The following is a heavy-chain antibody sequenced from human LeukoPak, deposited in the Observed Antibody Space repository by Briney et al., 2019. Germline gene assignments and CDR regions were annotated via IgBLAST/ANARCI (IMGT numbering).Heavy chain of an antibody. D-gene: IGHD6-19*01. Sequence: EGSLRLSCAASGFTFISYGMHWVRQAPGKGLERVAGIWYDGSNKYYADSVKGRFTISRDNSKNTLYLQMNSLRAEDTAVYYCARDPSTIAVAGLDYWGQGTLVTVSS. CDR3: ARDPSTIAVAGLDY. J-gene: IGHJ4*02. V-gene: IGHV3-33*01. CDR2: IWYDGSNK. CDR1: GFTFISYG.